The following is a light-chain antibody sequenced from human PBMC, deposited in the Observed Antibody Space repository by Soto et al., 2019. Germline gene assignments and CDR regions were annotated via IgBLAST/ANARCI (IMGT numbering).Light chain of an antibody. V-gene: IGLV2-23*02. J-gene: IGLJ2*01. CDR1: SSDVGSHNL. CDR3: CSYAGSSTVV. CDR2: DVS. Sequence: QSVLTQPASVSGSPGQSITISCTGSSSDVGSHNLLSWYQQHPGKAPKLMIYDVSKRPSGVSNRFSGSNSGNTASLTISGLQAEDEADYCCCSYAGSSTVVFGGGTKLTVL.